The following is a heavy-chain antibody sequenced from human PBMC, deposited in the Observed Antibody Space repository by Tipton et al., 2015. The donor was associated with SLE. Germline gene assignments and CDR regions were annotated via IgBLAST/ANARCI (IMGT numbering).Heavy chain of an antibody. Sequence: TLSLTCVVYGGSFSGYYWNWIRQPPGKGLEWIGEINHSGSTNYNPSLKSRVTISVDTSKNQFSLRLSSVTAADTAVYYCARVPGLERSYSYFYYMDVWGKGTTVTVSS. J-gene: IGHJ6*03. CDR3: ARVPGLERSYSYFYYMDV. CDR1: GGSFSGYY. V-gene: IGHV4-34*01. D-gene: IGHD1-1*01. CDR2: INHSGST.